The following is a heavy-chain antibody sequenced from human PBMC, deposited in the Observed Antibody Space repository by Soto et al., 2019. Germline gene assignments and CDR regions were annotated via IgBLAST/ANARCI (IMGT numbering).Heavy chain of an antibody. CDR2: ISYDGSNK. J-gene: IGHJ3*02. CDR1: GFTFSSYG. D-gene: IGHD1-26*01. V-gene: IGHV3-30*18. CDR3: AKEGGIVGAPHDAFDI. Sequence: QVQLVESGGGVVQPGRSLRLSCAASGFTFSSYGMHWVRQAPGKGLEWVAVISYDGSNKYYADSVKGRFTIYRDNSKNTLYLQMNSLRAEDTAVYYCAKEGGIVGAPHDAFDIWGQGTMVTVSS.